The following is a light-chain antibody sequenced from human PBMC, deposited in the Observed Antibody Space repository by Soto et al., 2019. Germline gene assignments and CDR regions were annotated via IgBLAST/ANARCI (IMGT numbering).Light chain of an antibody. CDR1: QTVTNH. CDR3: QQRMNWPLT. V-gene: IGKV3-11*01. Sequence: EIVLTQSPATLSLSPGGRATLSCRASQTVTNHLAWYQQKAGQPPRLLIFDASTRASGIPPRFSGSGSGTDFTLTISRVDPDGFAVYYCQQRMNWPLTFGGGTKVDIK. J-gene: IGKJ4*01. CDR2: DAS.